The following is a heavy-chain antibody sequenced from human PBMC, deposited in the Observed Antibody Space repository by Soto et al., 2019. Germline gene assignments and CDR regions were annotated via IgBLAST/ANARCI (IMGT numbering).Heavy chain of an antibody. CDR1: GFTFSGSV. CDR2: ISGRGDYT. CDR3: AKGSASSRPYFFDY. Sequence: TGGSLRLSCAASGFTFSGSVMSWVRQTPGKGLEWVSAISGRGDYTYYVDSVEGRFTISRDNSKNTLYLRMDTLRAEDTAKYYCAKGSASSRPYFFDYWGQGILVTVSS. D-gene: IGHD6-6*01. J-gene: IGHJ4*02. V-gene: IGHV3-23*01.